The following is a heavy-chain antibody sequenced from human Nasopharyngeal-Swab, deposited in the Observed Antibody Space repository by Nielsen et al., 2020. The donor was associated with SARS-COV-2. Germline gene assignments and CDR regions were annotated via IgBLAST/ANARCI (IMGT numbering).Heavy chain of an antibody. CDR2: IKQDGSEK. D-gene: IGHD3-16*01. J-gene: IGHJ6*02. Sequence: GGSLRLSCAASGFTFSSYWMSWVRQAPGKGLEWVANIKQDGSEKYYVDSVEGRFTISRDNAKNSLYLQMNSLRAEDTAVYYCARDSFGEEYGMDVWGQGTTVTVSS. CDR1: GFTFSSYW. V-gene: IGHV3-7*03. CDR3: ARDSFGEEYGMDV.